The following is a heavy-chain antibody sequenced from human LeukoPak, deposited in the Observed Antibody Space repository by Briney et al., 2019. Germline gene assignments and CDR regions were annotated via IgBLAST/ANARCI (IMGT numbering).Heavy chain of an antibody. CDR3: ARVLEGSSGQHWYFDL. Sequence: SETLSLTCAVYGGSISGYYWSWIRQPPGKGLEWIGEINHCGSTNYNPSLKNRVTISVDTSKKQFSLKLSSVTAADTAVYYCARVLEGSSGQHWYFDLWGRGTLVTVSS. CDR1: GGSISGYY. CDR2: INHCGST. V-gene: IGHV4-34*01. D-gene: IGHD6-19*01. J-gene: IGHJ2*01.